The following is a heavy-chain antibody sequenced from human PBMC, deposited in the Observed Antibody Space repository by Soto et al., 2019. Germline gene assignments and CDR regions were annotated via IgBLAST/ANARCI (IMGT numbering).Heavy chain of an antibody. CDR3: ARRGNPYMDV. Sequence: QVQVVQSGAEVKKPGASVRVSCKPSAYNLAGDGFTWVRQAPGQGLEWMGWINVHNGDTNYAQKFQDRFSLTTDPFTRTVYMELTNLRSDDTAVYYCARRGNPYMDVWGQGTTVIVSS. J-gene: IGHJ6*02. V-gene: IGHV1-18*01. CDR2: INVHNGDT. CDR1: AYNLAGDG.